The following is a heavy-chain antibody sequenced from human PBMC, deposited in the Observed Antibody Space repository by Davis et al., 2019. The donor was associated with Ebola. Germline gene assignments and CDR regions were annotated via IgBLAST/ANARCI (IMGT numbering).Heavy chain of an antibody. D-gene: IGHD1-26*01. J-gene: IGHJ5*02. CDR2: INAGNGNT. V-gene: IGHV1-3*01. CDR3: ARGRSGGSVPPDP. CDR1: GYTFTSYA. Sequence: ASVKVSCKASGYTFTSYAMHWVRQAPGQRLEWMGWINAGNGNTKYSQKFQGRVTITRDTSASTAYMELSSLRSEDTAVYYCARGRSGGSVPPDPWGQGTLVTVSS.